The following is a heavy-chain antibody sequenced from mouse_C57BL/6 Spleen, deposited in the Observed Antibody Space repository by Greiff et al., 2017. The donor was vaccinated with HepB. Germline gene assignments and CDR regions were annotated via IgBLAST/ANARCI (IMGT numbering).Heavy chain of an antibody. Sequence: EVKLMESGGGLVQPGGSLKLSCAASGFTFSDYGMAWVRQAPRKGPEWVAFISNLAYSIYYADTVTGRFTISRENAKNTLYLEMSSLGSEDTAMYYCARQGNYSWFAYWGQGTLVTVSA. CDR3: ARQGNYSWFAY. CDR1: GFTFSDYG. V-gene: IGHV5-15*01. CDR2: ISNLAYSI. J-gene: IGHJ3*01. D-gene: IGHD2-1*01.